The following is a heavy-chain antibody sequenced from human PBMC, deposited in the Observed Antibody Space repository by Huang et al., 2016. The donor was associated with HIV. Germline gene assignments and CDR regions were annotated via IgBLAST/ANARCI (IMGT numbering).Heavy chain of an antibody. Sequence: QVQLVASGGGVVQPGRSLRLSCAASGFIFSNYGMHWVRQAPGKGLEWVALISDDGSNKYYTDSVKGRFSSSRDNSKNTLYRQMNSLRAEDTAVYYCALKGDSSGWEYFRHWGQGTLVTVSS. V-gene: IGHV3-30*03. CDR1: GFIFSNYG. CDR2: ISDDGSNK. CDR3: ALKGDSSGWEYFRH. D-gene: IGHD6-19*01. J-gene: IGHJ1*01.